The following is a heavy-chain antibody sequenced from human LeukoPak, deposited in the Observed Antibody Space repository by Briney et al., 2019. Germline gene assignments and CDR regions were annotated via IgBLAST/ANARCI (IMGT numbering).Heavy chain of an antibody. CDR2: IVVGSGNT. V-gene: IGHV1-58*02. Sequence: GTSVKVSCKASGFTFTSSAMQWVRQARGQRLEWIGWIVVGSGNTNYAPKFQERVTITRDMSTSTAYMELSSLRSEDTAVYYCAAPRYYYGSGSYYKYYYYYGMDVWGQGTTVTVSS. CDR1: GFTFTSSA. D-gene: IGHD3-10*01. J-gene: IGHJ6*02. CDR3: AAPRYYYGSGSYYKYYYYYGMDV.